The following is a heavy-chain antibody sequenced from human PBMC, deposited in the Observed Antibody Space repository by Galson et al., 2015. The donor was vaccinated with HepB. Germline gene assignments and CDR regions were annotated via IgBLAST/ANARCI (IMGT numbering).Heavy chain of an antibody. V-gene: IGHV3-48*03. CDR2: ISSSGDTI. CDR3: ARRFGY. Sequence: SLRLSCAASGFTFSSYGMNWVRQAPGKGLEWVSYISSSGDTIYYADSVKGRFTISRDNAKNSLYLQMNSLRAEDTAVYYCARRFGYWGQGTLLTVSS. J-gene: IGHJ4*01. CDR1: GFTFSSYG.